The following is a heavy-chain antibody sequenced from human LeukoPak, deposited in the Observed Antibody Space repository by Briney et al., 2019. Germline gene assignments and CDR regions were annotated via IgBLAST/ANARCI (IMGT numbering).Heavy chain of an antibody. D-gene: IGHD3-16*01. CDR3: AKDRRFGGVTVVGNF. CDR1: RFTLGKYG. CDR2: VSYDGNNK. V-gene: IGHV3-30*18. J-gene: IGHJ4*02. Sequence: GSLRLSCAASRFTLGKYGMHWVRQAPGKGLEWVAVVSYDGNNKYYADSVKGRLTISRDNSKNTLFLQMDSLRPEDTAVYYCAKDRRFGGVTVVGNFWGQGTLATVSS.